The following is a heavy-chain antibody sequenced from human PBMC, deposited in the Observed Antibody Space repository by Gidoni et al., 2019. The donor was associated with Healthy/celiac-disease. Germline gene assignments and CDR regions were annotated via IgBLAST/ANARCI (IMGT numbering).Heavy chain of an antibody. CDR1: GYPFTSYY. Sequence: QVQLVQSGAEVKKPGASVKVSCKASGYPFTSYYMHWVRQAPGQGLEWMGIINPSGGSTSYAQKFQGRVTMTRDTSTSTVYMELSSLRSEDTAVYYCARDGPVYYDILTGYYTPFGMDVWGQGTTVTVSS. D-gene: IGHD3-9*01. J-gene: IGHJ6*02. CDR2: INPSGGST. CDR3: ARDGPVYYDILTGYYTPFGMDV. V-gene: IGHV1-46*03.